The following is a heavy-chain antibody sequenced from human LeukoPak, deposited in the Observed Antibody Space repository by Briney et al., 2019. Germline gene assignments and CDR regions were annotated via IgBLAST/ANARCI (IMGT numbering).Heavy chain of an antibody. Sequence: KPGGSLRLSCAASGFTFSDYYMSWIRQAPGKGLEWISYITISGSTIYYADSVKGRFTISRDNSKNTLYLQMNSLRAEDTAVYYCAKDELLYQLLFYYFDNWGQGTLVTVTS. V-gene: IGHV3-11*04. J-gene: IGHJ4*02. CDR3: AKDELLYQLLFYYFDN. CDR2: ITISGSTI. CDR1: GFTFSDYY. D-gene: IGHD2-2*01.